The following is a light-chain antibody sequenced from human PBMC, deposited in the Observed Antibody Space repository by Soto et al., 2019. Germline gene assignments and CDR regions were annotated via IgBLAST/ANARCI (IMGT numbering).Light chain of an antibody. CDR3: LQDYNYPWT. CDR1: QGIRNE. CDR2: AAS. Sequence: AIQMTQSPSSLSASVGDRITITCRASQGIRNELGWYQQKPGKAPKLLIYAASSLQSGVPSRFSGSGSGTDFTLTISSLQPEDFATYFCLQDYNYPWTFGQGTKVEIK. V-gene: IGKV1-6*01. J-gene: IGKJ1*01.